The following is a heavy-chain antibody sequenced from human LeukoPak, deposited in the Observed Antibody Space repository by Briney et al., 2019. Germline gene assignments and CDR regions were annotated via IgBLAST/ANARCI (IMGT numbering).Heavy chain of an antibody. CDR3: ARDSSRYSSGWYVDYYGMDV. J-gene: IGHJ6*02. CDR1: GFTFSSYS. CDR2: ISSSSSTI. D-gene: IGHD6-19*01. V-gene: IGHV3-48*01. Sequence: GGSLRLSCAASGFTFSSYSMNWVRQAPGKGLEWVSYISSSSSTIYYADSVKGRFTISRDNAKNSLYLQMNSLRGEDTAVYYCARDSSRYSSGWYVDYYGMDVWGQGTTVTVSS.